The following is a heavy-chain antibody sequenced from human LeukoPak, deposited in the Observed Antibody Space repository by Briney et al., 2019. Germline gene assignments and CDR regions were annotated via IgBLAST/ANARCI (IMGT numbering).Heavy chain of an antibody. CDR2: IVGSGGST. V-gene: IGHV3-23*01. CDR3: SKWGDYYFLTGYYDADF. D-gene: IGHD3-9*01. Sequence: PRASLTLSCPSSGFTFSNYAMRWVRQAPGKGVEWVSAIVGSGGSTYYADSVKGRFSISRDNSNNTLFPQMNSLRVEDTALYYCSKWGDYYFLTGYYDADFWGQGALVTVSS. J-gene: IGHJ4*02. CDR1: GFTFSNYA.